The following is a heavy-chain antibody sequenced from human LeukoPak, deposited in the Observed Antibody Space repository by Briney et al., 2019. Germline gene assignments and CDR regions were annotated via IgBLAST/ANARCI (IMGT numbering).Heavy chain of an antibody. J-gene: IGHJ4*02. CDR1: GFTFSNHA. CDR2: ISGSGNDI. Sequence: PGGSLRLSCAGSGFTFSNHAMGWVRQAPGKGLEWVSSISGSGNDIYNADSVKGRFTISRDNSKNTPYLQMNSLRAEDTAVYYCAKVPSIAVAGEMNYWGQGTLVTVSS. D-gene: IGHD6-19*01. CDR3: AKVPSIAVAGEMNY. V-gene: IGHV3-23*01.